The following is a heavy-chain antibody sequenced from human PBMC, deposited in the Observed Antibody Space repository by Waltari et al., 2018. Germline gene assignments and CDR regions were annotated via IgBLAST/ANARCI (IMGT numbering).Heavy chain of an antibody. CDR1: GGSISSHY. CDR3: ARGPTIFGVVIRGFDY. J-gene: IGHJ4*02. V-gene: IGHV4-59*11. D-gene: IGHD3-3*01. CDR2: IYYSGST. Sequence: QVQLQESGPGLVKPSETLSLTCTVSGGSISSHYWSWIRQPPGKGLEWIGYIYYSGSTNYNPTLKIRVTISVDTSKNQFSLKLSSVTAADTAVYYCARGPTIFGVVIRGFDYWGQGTLVTVSS.